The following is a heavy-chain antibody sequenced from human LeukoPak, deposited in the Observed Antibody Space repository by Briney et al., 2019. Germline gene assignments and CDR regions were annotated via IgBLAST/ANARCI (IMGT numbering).Heavy chain of an antibody. J-gene: IGHJ5*02. D-gene: IGHD2-2*01. CDR1: GYTLTELS. CDR2: FDPEDGET. Sequence: WASVKVFCKVSGYTLTELSMHWVRQAPGKGLEWMGGFDPEDGETIYAQKFQGRVTMTEDTSTDTAYMELSSLRSEDTAVYYCATDPGRIGYCSSTSCYGFDPWGQGTLVTVSS. V-gene: IGHV1-24*01. CDR3: ATDPGRIGYCSSTSCYGFDP.